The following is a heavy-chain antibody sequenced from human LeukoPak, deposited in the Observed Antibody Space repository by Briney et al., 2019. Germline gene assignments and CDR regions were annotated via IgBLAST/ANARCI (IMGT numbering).Heavy chain of an antibody. Sequence: KAGGSLRLSCAASEFTFSDYYMSWIRQAPGKGLEWVSYISGTGNTIYYTDSVKGRFTISRDNAKNSLFLQMSSLRAEDTAVYYCATYRQVLLPFESWGQGTLVTVSS. V-gene: IGHV3-11*01. J-gene: IGHJ4*02. CDR2: ISGTGNTI. D-gene: IGHD2-8*02. CDR3: ATYRQVLLPFES. CDR1: EFTFSDYY.